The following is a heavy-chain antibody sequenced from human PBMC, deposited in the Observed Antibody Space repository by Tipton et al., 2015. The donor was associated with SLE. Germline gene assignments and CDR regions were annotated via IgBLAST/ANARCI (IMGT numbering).Heavy chain of an antibody. Sequence: TLSLTCTVSGDSISNSPYYWGWIRQPPGKGLQWIGNIYYSGIIHYNPSLKSRVTISVDTSKNQFSLNLPSVTAADTAVYYCARDKNGDYYDYWGQGTLVTVSS. CDR3: ARDKNGDYYDY. CDR2: IYYSGII. D-gene: IGHD4-17*01. CDR1: GDSISNSPYY. V-gene: IGHV4-39*02. J-gene: IGHJ4*02.